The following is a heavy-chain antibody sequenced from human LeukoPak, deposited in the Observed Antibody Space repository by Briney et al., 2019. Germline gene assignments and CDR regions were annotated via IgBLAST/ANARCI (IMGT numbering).Heavy chain of an antibody. CDR3: ARLSGPFDM. V-gene: IGHV3-23*01. Sequence: PGGSLRLSCAASGFTFTNYAMAWVRQAPGEGLEWVSAFGGGAAYYADSVKGRFTVSRDNSKNTLYLQLNSLGADDTAVYYCARLSGPFDMWGQGTMVTVSS. CDR1: GFTFTNYA. D-gene: IGHD3-10*01. J-gene: IGHJ3*02. CDR2: FGGGAA.